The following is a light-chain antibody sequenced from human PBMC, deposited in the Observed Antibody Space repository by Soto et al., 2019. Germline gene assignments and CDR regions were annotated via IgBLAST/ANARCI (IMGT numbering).Light chain of an antibody. CDR2: KAS. Sequence: DIQMTQSPSTLSASVGDRVTITCRASQSISSSWLAWYQQKPGKAPKLLIYKASSLESGVPSRFSGSGSGTEFTLTISSLQPDDFATYYCQQYNSYPWTFGQGTKVEIK. J-gene: IGKJ1*01. V-gene: IGKV1-5*03. CDR3: QQYNSYPWT. CDR1: QSISSSW.